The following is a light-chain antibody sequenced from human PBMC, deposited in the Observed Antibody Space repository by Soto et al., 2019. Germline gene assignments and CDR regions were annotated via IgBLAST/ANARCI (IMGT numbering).Light chain of an antibody. CDR3: QVWDSSSYHVV. V-gene: IGLV3-21*04. CDR1: NIGSKS. J-gene: IGLJ2*01. Sequence: SYELTQPPSVSVAPGKTARITCGENNIGSKSVHWYQQKPGQAPVLVIYSDGDRPSGIPERFSGSNSGNTATLTISRVEAGDEADYYCQVWDSSSYHVVFGGGTKLTVL. CDR2: SDG.